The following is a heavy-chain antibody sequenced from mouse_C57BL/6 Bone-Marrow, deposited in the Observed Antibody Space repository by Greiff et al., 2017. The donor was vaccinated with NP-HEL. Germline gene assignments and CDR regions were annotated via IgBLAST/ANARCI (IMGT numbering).Heavy chain of an antibody. CDR1: GYTFTSYW. CDR2: IYPGSGST. CDR3: ASVYGRVFAY. Sequence: QVQLQQPGAELVKPGASVKMSCTASGYTFTSYWITWVSQRPGKGLEWIGDIYPGSGSTNYNEKFKSKATLTVDTASSTAYMQLSSLTSEDSAVYCCASVYGRVFAYWGQGTLVTVSA. J-gene: IGHJ3*01. V-gene: IGHV1-55*01. D-gene: IGHD1-1*01.